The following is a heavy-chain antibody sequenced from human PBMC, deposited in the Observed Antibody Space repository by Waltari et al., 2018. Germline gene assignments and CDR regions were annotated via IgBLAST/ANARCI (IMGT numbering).Heavy chain of an antibody. D-gene: IGHD6-19*01. CDR2: INWVGGDK. CDR1: GPSFSSYA. Sequence: QLWESGGDSVQPGGSLRLSCVGSGPSFSSYAVAWVRQGPGKGLEWVADINWVGGDKDYGDCVVGRFTISRDHSKDTVLLQMDSLRADDTAVYYCARDYSSWGFDYWGQGTLVTVSP. J-gene: IGHJ4*02. V-gene: IGHV3-23*02. CDR3: ARDYSSWGFDY.